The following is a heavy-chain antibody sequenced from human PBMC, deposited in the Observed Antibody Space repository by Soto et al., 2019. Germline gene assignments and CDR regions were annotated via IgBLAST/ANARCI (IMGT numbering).Heavy chain of an antibody. Sequence: MLSLTCTVCGDSFGLGDYYWTWILRHPGKGLEWIAYIYTTGSTYYNPSLKSRVGISVYTSKNQFSLKLSSVTAADTAVYYCARAIAMSGATHYWRHATLVTVS. CDR2: IYTTGST. V-gene: IGHV4-31*03. CDR1: GDSFGLGDYY. CDR3: ARAIAMSGATHY. J-gene: IGHJ4*01. D-gene: IGHD2-21*01.